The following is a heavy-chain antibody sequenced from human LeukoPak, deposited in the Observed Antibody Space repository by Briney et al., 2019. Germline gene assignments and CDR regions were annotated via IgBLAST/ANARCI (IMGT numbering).Heavy chain of an antibody. CDR2: ISSTSGTI. J-gene: IGHJ4*02. Sequence: GGSLRLSCAASGFTFSSYSMNWVRQAPGKGLEWLSYISSTSGTIYYADSVKGRFTISRDNAKNSLYLQMNSLRDEGTAVYYCAVTFHGEWLFRKSFDYWGQGTLVTVSS. D-gene: IGHD6-19*01. CDR1: GFTFSSYS. V-gene: IGHV3-48*02. CDR3: AVTFHGEWLFRKSFDY.